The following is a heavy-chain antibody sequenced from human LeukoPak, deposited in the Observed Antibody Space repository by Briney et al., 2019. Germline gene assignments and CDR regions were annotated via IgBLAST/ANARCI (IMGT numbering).Heavy chain of an antibody. CDR1: GFTFNSAW. D-gene: IGHD3-16*02. Sequence: PGGSLRLSCAASGFTFNSAWLSWVRQAPGKGLEWVSVIYSGDTTYHADSVKGRFSISRDNSKNTVFLQMNSLRAEDTAVYYCAKKGMSGIITFGGVIDHFDYWGQGTLVTVSS. CDR2: IYSGDTT. CDR3: AKKGMSGIITFGGVIDHFDY. J-gene: IGHJ4*02. V-gene: IGHV3-53*01.